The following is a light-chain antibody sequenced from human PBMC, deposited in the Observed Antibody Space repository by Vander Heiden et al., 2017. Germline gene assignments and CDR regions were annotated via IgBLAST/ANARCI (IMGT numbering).Light chain of an antibody. Sequence: DIQITQSPSTLSASVGDRVTITCRASQSISSWLAWYQQKPGKAPKLLIYKASSLESGVPSRFSGSGSGTEVTLTISSLQPDEFATYYCQQYNSYSPITFGQGTRLEIK. CDR1: QSISSW. CDR2: KAS. V-gene: IGKV1-5*03. J-gene: IGKJ5*01. CDR3: QQYNSYSPIT.